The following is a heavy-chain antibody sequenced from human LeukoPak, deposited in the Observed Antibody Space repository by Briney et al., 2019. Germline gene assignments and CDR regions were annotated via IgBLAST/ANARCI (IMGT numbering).Heavy chain of an antibody. D-gene: IGHD3-22*01. CDR3: AKLLR. CDR2: ISYDGSNK. V-gene: IGHV3-30-3*02. CDR1: GFTFSGYP. J-gene: IGHJ4*02. Sequence: GGSLRLSCAASGFTFSGYPIHWVRQAPGKGLEWVAVISYDGSNKYYADSVKGRFTISRDNSKNTLYLQMNSLRAEDTAVYYCAKLLRWGQGTLVTVSS.